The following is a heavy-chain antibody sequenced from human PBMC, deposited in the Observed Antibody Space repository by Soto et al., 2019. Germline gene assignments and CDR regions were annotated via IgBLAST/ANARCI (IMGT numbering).Heavy chain of an antibody. V-gene: IGHV4-59*08. CDR1: GDSISSYH. CDR3: ARLDYDSSGYYEYYFDY. CDR2: ISYSGNT. J-gene: IGHJ4*02. Sequence: SETLSLTCTVSGDSISSYHWSWIRQPPGKGLEWIGYISYSGNTNYNPSLKSRVTISLDTSKNQFSLKLSSVTAADTAVYYCARLDYDSSGYYEYYFDYWGQGTLVTSPQ. D-gene: IGHD3-22*01.